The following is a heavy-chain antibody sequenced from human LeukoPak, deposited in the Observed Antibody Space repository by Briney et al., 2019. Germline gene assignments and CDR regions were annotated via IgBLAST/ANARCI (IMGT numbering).Heavy chain of an antibody. V-gene: IGHV4-34*01. CDR3: ARTAHYYDSSGYSY. CDR2: INRSGST. CDR1: GGSFSGYY. D-gene: IGHD3-22*01. Sequence: SETLSLTCAVYGGSFSGYYWSWIRQPPGKGLEWIGEINRSGSTNYNPSLKSRVTISVDTSKNQFSLKLSSVTAADTAVYYCARTAHYYDSSGYSYWGQGTLVTVSS. J-gene: IGHJ4*02.